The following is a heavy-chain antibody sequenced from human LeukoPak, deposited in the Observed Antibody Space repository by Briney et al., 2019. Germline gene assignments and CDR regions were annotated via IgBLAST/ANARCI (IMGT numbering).Heavy chain of an antibody. CDR2: MNPNSGNI. CDR1: GYTFTSYD. D-gene: IGHD5-12*01. Sequence: GASVKVSCKASGYTFTSYDINWVQQATGQGLEWMGWMNPNSGNIGYAQKFQGWVTMTRDTSISTAYMELSRLRSDDTAVYYCARGLVTTKAFDIWGQGTMVTVSS. CDR3: ARGLVTTKAFDI. J-gene: IGHJ3*02. V-gene: IGHV1-8*01.